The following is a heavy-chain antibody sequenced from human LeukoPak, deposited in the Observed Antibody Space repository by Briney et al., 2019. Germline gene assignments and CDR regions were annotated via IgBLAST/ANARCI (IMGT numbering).Heavy chain of an antibody. Sequence: ASVKVSCKASGYTFTSYDINWVRQATGQGLEWMGWINPNSGGTNYAQKFQGRVTMTRDMSISTAYMELSRLRSDDTAVYYCARGPRITMVQGVTLTFDYWGQGTLVTVSS. V-gene: IGHV1-2*02. CDR2: INPNSGGT. CDR3: ARGPRITMVQGVTLTFDY. CDR1: GYTFTSYD. J-gene: IGHJ4*02. D-gene: IGHD3-10*01.